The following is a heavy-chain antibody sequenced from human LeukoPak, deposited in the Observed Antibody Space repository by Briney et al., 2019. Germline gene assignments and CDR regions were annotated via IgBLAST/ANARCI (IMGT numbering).Heavy chain of an antibody. V-gene: IGHV3-23*01. Sequence: GGSLRLSCAASGFTFSSYAMSWVRQAPGEGLEWVSAMSGSGGMTYSADSVKGRFTISRDNSKDTLYLQMNSLRVEDTAIYYCAKDPFFYYDASGYNYFDSWGQGTLVTVSS. J-gene: IGHJ4*02. CDR3: AKDPFFYYDASGYNYFDS. CDR1: GFTFSSYA. D-gene: IGHD3-22*01. CDR2: MSGSGGMT.